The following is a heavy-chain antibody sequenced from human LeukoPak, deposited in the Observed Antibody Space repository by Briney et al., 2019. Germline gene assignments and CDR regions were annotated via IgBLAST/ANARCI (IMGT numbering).Heavy chain of an antibody. Sequence: SETLSLTCTVSGGSISSYYWSWIRQPPGKGLEWIGYIYYSGSTNYNPSLKSRVTISVDTSKNQFSLKLSSVTAADTAVHYCARTDFTFGGVIVFDYWGQGTLVTVSS. CDR3: ARTDFTFGGVIVFDY. CDR2: IYYSGST. CDR1: GGSISSYY. D-gene: IGHD3-16*02. J-gene: IGHJ4*02. V-gene: IGHV4-59*01.